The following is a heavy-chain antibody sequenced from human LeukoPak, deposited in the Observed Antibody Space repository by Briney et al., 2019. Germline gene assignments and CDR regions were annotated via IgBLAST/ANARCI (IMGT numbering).Heavy chain of an antibody. V-gene: IGHV1-69*04. D-gene: IGHD6-13*01. CDR3: ARDSRYSSSPTY. J-gene: IGHJ4*02. Sequence: GASVKVSCKASGGTFSSYAISWVRQAPGQGLEWMGRIIPILGIANYAQKFQGRVTITADKSTSTAYMELSSLRSEDTAVYYCARDSRYSSSPTYWGQGTLVTVSS. CDR2: IIPILGIA. CDR1: GGTFSSYA.